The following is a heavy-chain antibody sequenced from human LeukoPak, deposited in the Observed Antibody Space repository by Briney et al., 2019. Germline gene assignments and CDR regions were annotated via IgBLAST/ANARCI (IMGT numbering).Heavy chain of an antibody. CDR1: GGSISSYY. CDR2: IYYSGST. J-gene: IGHJ6*02. V-gene: IGHV4-59*12. Sequence: PSETLSLTCTVSGGSISSYYWSWIRQPPGKGLEWIGYIYYSGSTNYNPSLKSRVTISVDTSKNQFSLKLSSVTAADTAVYYCARDRRLRFLKWEQYYYGMDVWGQGTTVTVSS. CDR3: ARDRRLRFLKWEQYYYGMDV. D-gene: IGHD3-3*01.